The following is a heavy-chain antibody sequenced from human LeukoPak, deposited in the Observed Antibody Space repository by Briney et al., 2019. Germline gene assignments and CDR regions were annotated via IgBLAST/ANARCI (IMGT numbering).Heavy chain of an antibody. CDR2: IYSDGSNT. V-gene: IGHV3-74*01. Sequence: GGSLRLSCAASGFSFSSYWMHWVRQAPGKGLVWVSSIYSDGSNTRYADSVKGRFTISRDNAKNTVYLQMNSLRAEDTAVYYCARGSTVTLDYWGQGTLVTVSS. CDR3: ARGSTVTLDY. J-gene: IGHJ4*02. CDR1: GFSFSSYW. D-gene: IGHD4-17*01.